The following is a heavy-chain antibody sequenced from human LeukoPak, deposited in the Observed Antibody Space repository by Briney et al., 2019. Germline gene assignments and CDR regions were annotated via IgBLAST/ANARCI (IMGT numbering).Heavy chain of an antibody. J-gene: IGHJ4*02. CDR3: ARQKWAVVTAPYYFDY. V-gene: IGHV4-61*02. D-gene: IGHD5-18*01. CDR1: GGSISSGSYY. CDR2: IYTSGST. Sequence: SETLSLTCTVSGGSISSGSYYWSWIRQPAGKGLEWIGRIYTSGSTNYNPSLKSRVTISVDTSKNQSSLKLSSVTAADTAVYYCARQKWAVVTAPYYFDYWGQGTLVTVSS.